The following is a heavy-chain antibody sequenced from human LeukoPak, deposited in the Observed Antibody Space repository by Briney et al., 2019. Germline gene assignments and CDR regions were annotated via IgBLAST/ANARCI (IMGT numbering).Heavy chain of an antibody. D-gene: IGHD4-17*01. V-gene: IGHV1-18*01. Sequence: GASVKVSCKASGYTFTNYGISWVRQAPEQGLEWMGWVSAYYGSTNYAQRFQGRVTMTTDTSTSTVYMELRSLRPGDTAVYYCARETKTTGFYFDNWGQGTLVTVSS. CDR2: VSAYYGST. CDR1: GYTFTNYG. J-gene: IGHJ4*02. CDR3: ARETKTTGFYFDN.